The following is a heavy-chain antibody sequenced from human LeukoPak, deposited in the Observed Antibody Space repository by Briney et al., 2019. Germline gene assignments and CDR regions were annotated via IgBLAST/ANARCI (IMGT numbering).Heavy chain of an antibody. CDR1: GGSTSSGDYY. D-gene: IGHD1-26*01. CDR2: IYYSGRT. J-gene: IGHJ6*02. CDR3: ARGRGELLYYGMDV. Sequence: SGTLSLTCTVSGGSTSSGDYYWSWIRQPPGKGLEWIGYIYYSGRTYYNPSLKSRVTISVDTSKNQFSLKLSSVTAADTAVYYCARGRGELLYYGMDVWGQGTTVTVSS. V-gene: IGHV4-30-4*01.